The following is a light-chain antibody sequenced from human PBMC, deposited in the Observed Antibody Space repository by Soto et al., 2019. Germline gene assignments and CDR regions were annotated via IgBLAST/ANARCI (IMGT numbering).Light chain of an antibody. CDR2: GAS. CDR1: QSVGSN. Sequence: EMVMTQSPATLSVSPGERATLSCRASQSVGSNLAWYQQKPGQAPRFLIFGASTRATGIPARFSGSGSGTEFTLTISSLQSEDFAVYYCQQYNNWPYTFGQGTKLEIK. CDR3: QQYNNWPYT. V-gene: IGKV3-15*01. J-gene: IGKJ2*01.